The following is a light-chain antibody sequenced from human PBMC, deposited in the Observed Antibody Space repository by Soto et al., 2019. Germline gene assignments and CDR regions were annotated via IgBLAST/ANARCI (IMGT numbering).Light chain of an antibody. CDR3: QQAGSSPLFT. V-gene: IGKV3-20*01. Sequence: EIVLTQSPGTLSLSPGERATLSCRASQSVSSSYLAWYQQKPGQAPRLLIYGASSRASGIPDRFSGSGSGTDFTLAISRLEPEDCAVYYCQQAGSSPLFTFGPGTNVDIK. CDR1: QSVSSSY. J-gene: IGKJ3*01. CDR2: GAS.